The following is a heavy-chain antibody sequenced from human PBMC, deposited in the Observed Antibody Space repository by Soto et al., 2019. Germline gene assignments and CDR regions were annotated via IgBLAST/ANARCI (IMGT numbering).Heavy chain of an antibody. CDR2: IYWDDDK. V-gene: IGHV2-5*02. Sequence: SGPTLVNPTQTLTLTCTFSGFSLSTSGVGVGWIRQPPGKALEWLALIYWDDDKRYSPSLKSRLTITKDTSKNQVVLTMTNMDPVDTATYYCARAYYYDSSGPSLDYWGQGTLVTVSS. D-gene: IGHD3-22*01. J-gene: IGHJ4*02. CDR1: GFSLSTSGVG. CDR3: ARAYYYDSSGPSLDY.